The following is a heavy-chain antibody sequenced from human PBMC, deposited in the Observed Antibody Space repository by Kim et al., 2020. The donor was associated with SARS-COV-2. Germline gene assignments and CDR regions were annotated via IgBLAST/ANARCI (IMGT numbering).Heavy chain of an antibody. J-gene: IGHJ1*01. CDR3: TTDRVDYDILTGYYSAEYFQH. CDR1: GFTFSNAW. Sequence: GGSLRLSCAASGFTFSNAWMSWVRQAPGKGLEWVGRIKSKTDGGTTDYAAPVKGRFTISRDDSKNTLYLQMNSLKTEDTAVYYCTTDRVDYDILTGYYSAEYFQHWGQGTLVTVSS. D-gene: IGHD3-9*01. CDR2: IKSKTDGGTT. V-gene: IGHV3-15*01.